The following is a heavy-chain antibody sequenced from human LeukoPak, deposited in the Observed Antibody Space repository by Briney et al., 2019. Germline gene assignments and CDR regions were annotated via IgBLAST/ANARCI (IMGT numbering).Heavy chain of an antibody. J-gene: IGHJ4*02. Sequence: ASVKVSCKASGYTFTGYYMLWVRQAPGQGLEWMGWINPNSGGTNYAQKFQGRVTMTRDTSISTAYMELSRLRSDDTAVYYCARDSSGWYGRGYYFDYWGQGTLVTVSS. V-gene: IGHV1-2*02. CDR1: GYTFTGYY. CDR2: INPNSGGT. CDR3: ARDSSGWYGRGYYFDY. D-gene: IGHD6-19*01.